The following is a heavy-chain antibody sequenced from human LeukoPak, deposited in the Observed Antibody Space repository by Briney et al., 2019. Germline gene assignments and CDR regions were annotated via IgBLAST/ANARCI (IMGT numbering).Heavy chain of an antibody. J-gene: IGHJ6*02. CDR2: ISYDGSNK. V-gene: IGHV3-30*04. CDR1: GFTFSSYA. Sequence: GGSLRLSCAASGFTFSSYAMHWVRQAPGKGLEWVAVISYDGSNKYYADSVKGRSTISRDNSKNTLYLQMNSLRTEDTAVYYCAKGRVGVNGYYYYGMDVWGQGTTVTVSS. CDR3: AKGRVGVNGYYYYGMDV. D-gene: IGHD1-26*01.